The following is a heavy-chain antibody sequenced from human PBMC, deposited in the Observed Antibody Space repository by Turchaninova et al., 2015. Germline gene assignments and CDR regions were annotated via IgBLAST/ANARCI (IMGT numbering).Heavy chain of an antibody. CDR3: AKDAMVKFVRYYFDY. J-gene: IGHJ4*02. CDR2: ISYDGSNK. V-gene: IGHV3-30*18. D-gene: IGHD5-18*01. CDR1: GVTCSSYG. Sequence: QVQLVESGGCVVQSGRSLKLASAAAGVTCSSYGRYGGGQAPGKGLDWVAVISYDGSNKYYADSVKGRFTISRDNSKNTLYLQMNSLRAEDTAVYYCAKDAMVKFVRYYFDYWGQGTLVTVSS.